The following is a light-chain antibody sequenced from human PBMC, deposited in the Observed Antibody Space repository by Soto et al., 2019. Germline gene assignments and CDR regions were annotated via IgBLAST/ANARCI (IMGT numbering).Light chain of an antibody. CDR1: QSVSSY. V-gene: IGKV3-11*01. Sequence: EIVLTQSPATMSLSPGERATLSCRASQSVSSYLAWYQQKPGQTPRLLIYDTSNRATGIPARFSGSGSGTDFTLTISRLETEDFAVYYCQQRRNWPLTVGQGTKVEI. CDR2: DTS. J-gene: IGKJ1*01. CDR3: QQRRNWPLT.